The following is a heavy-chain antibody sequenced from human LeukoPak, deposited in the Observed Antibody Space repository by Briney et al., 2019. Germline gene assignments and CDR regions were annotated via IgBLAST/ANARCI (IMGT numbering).Heavy chain of an antibody. V-gene: IGHV4-30-2*01. J-gene: IGHJ4*02. D-gene: IGHD4-17*01. CDR2: INHSGST. CDR3: ARGPTRTTPTTN. CDR1: GGSISSGGYY. Sequence: SQTLSLTCTVSGGSISSGGYYWSWIRQPPGKGLEWIGEINHSGSTNYNPSLKSRVTISVDTSKNQFSLKLSSVTAADTAVYYCARGPTRTTPTTNWGQGTLVTVSS.